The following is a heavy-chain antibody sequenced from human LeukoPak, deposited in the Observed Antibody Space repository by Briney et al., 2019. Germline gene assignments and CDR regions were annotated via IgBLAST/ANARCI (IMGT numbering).Heavy chain of an antibody. CDR1: GFTFSSYA. D-gene: IGHD3-3*01. Sequence: GGSLRLSCAASGFTFSSYAMHWVRQAPGKGLEWVAVISYDGSNKYYADSVKGRFTISRDNSKNTLYLQMNSLRAEDTAVYYCARVNTIFGVVKKESMDVWGQGTTVTVSS. CDR2: ISYDGSNK. J-gene: IGHJ6*02. V-gene: IGHV3-30-3*01. CDR3: ARVNTIFGVVKKESMDV.